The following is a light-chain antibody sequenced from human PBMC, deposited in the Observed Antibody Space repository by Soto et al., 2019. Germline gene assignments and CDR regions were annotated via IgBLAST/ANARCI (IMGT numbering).Light chain of an antibody. CDR1: QSVSSR. V-gene: IGKV3-20*01. J-gene: IGKJ5*01. CDR3: QHYGRSPIT. Sequence: KMSLGTLSLTTGERATLSFRASQSVSSRLAWYQHKPGQAPRLLISGASSRATGIPDRFSGSGSATDFTLTISRLEPEDFALYYCQHYGRSPITFGQGTRLEI. CDR2: GAS.